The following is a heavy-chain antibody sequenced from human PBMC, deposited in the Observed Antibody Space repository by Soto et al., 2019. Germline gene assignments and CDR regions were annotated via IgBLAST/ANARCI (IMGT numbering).Heavy chain of an antibody. CDR1: GFTFSSYA. CDR2: ISGSGGST. D-gene: IGHD3-22*01. Sequence: GGSLRLSCAASGFTFSSYAMSWVRQAPGKGLEWVSAISGSGGSTYYADSVKGRFTISRDNSKNTLYLQMNSLRAEDTAVYYCAKVAYRVTMIVVVISPYYFDYWGQGTLVTVSS. J-gene: IGHJ4*02. CDR3: AKVAYRVTMIVVVISPYYFDY. V-gene: IGHV3-23*01.